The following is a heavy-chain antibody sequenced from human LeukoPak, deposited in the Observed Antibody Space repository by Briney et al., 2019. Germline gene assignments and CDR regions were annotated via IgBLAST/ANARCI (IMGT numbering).Heavy chain of an antibody. CDR2: IYYSGST. CDR3: AREVRGYSYGYGFDYYYGMDV. CDR1: GGSISSYS. D-gene: IGHD5-18*01. V-gene: IGHV4-59*01. Sequence: SETLSLTCTVSGGSISSYSWSWIRQPPGKGVEWSGYIYYSGSTNYNPSLKSRVTISVDTSKNQFSLKLSSVTAADTAVYYCAREVRGYSYGYGFDYYYGMDVWAKGPRSPSP. J-gene: IGHJ6*02.